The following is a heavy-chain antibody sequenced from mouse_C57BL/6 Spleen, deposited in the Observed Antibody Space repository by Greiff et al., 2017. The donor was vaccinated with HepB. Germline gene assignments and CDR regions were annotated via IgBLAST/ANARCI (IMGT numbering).Heavy chain of an antibody. Sequence: EVQLVESVAELVRPGASVKLSCTASGFNIKNSYMHWVKQRPEQGLEWIGRIDPANGDTKYAPKFQGKATITANKSSNTAYMQLSSLTSEDTAIYSCARGYGSRYFDYWGQGTTLTVSS. CDR2: IDPANGDT. CDR3: ARGYGSRYFDY. J-gene: IGHJ2*01. CDR1: GFNIKNSY. V-gene: IGHV14-3*01. D-gene: IGHD1-1*01.